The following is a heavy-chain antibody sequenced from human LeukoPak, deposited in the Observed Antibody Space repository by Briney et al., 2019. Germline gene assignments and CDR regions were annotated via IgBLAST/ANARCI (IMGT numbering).Heavy chain of an antibody. J-gene: IGHJ6*02. D-gene: IGHD3-10*01. CDR1: GDSINSGGYC. CDR2: IYSSGNT. CDR3: AGSEAPITPPPYGMGV. V-gene: IGHV4-31*03. Sequence: SETLSLTCTLSGDSINSGGYCWNWFRQLPGKGLEWIGYIYSSGNTFYNPFLKSRVIISVDTSKNQFSLKLSSVTAADTALYYCAGSEAPITPPPYGMGVWGQGTKVTVSS.